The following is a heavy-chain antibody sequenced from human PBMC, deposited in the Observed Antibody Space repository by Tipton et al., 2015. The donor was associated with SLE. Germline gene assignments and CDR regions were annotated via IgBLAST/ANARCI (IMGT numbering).Heavy chain of an antibody. V-gene: IGHV4-38-2*01. CDR3: ARGYIPDY. D-gene: IGHD5-24*01. CDR1: GYSISSGYY. CDR2: IYHSGNT. Sequence: TLSLTCAVSGYSISSGYYWVWIRQPPGKGLEWLGSIYHSGNTYYNPSLKSRVTMSVDTSKNQFSLRVSSVTAADTAVYYCARGYIPDYWGQGTLVTVSS. J-gene: IGHJ4*02.